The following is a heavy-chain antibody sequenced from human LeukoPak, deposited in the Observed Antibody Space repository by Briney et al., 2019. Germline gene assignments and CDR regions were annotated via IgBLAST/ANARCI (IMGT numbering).Heavy chain of an antibody. CDR2: ISGSDGIT. CDR3: ARMTVAGYYFDY. J-gene: IGHJ4*02. Sequence: GGSLRLSCAASGFTFSSYAMSWVRQAPGKGPEWVSAISGSDGITYYADSVRGRFTISRDNSNNTVYLHMNSLRGEDTAIYYCARMTVAGYYFDYWGQGTLVTVSS. V-gene: IGHV3-23*01. D-gene: IGHD6-19*01. CDR1: GFTFSSYA.